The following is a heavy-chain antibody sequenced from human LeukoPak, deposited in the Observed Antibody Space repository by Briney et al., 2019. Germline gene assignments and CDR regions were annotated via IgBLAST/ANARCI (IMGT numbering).Heavy chain of an antibody. CDR2: IKEDGSER. J-gene: IGHJ4*02. CDR1: AFIFSGHW. CDR3: AKDRVGGYNYFDY. D-gene: IGHD5-24*01. V-gene: IGHV3-7*03. Sequence: PGGSLRLSCEGSAFIFSGHWMNWVRQTPGKGLEWVASIKEDGSERQYVDSVKGRFSISRDNTKGSLFLQLNSLRAEDTAVYYCAKDRVGGYNYFDYWGQGTLVTVSS.